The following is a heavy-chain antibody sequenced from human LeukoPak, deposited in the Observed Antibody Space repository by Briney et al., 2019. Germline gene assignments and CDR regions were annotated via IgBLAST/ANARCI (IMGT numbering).Heavy chain of an antibody. J-gene: IGHJ3*02. Sequence: PSETLSLTCTVSGGSNSSYYWSWIRQPPGKGLEWIGYIYYSGSTYYNPSLKSRVTISVDTSKDQFSLKLSSVTAADTAVYYCARDRCGGDREAFDIWGQGTMVTVSS. CDR3: ARDRCGGDREAFDI. CDR2: IYYSGST. V-gene: IGHV4-59*12. CDR1: GGSNSSYY. D-gene: IGHD2-21*02.